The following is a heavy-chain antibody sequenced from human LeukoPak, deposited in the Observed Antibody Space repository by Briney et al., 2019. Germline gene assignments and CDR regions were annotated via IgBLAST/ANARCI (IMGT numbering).Heavy chain of an antibody. CDR1: GGSISSHY. J-gene: IGHJ4*02. CDR2: IYYSGST. CDR3: ARGGGVTYYDSTGYLWYFDY. V-gene: IGHV4-59*11. Sequence: SETLSLTCTVSGGSISSHYWSWIRQPPGKGLEWIGYIYYSGSTKFNPSLRSRVTISVDTSKNQFSLKLSSVTAADTAVYYCARGGGVTYYDSTGYLWYFDYWGQGTLVTVSS. D-gene: IGHD3-22*01.